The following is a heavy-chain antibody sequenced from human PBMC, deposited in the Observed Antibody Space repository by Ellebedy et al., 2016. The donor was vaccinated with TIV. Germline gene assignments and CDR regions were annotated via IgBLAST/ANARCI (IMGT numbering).Heavy chain of an antibody. Sequence: GESLKISCAASGFNFSRYWMSWVRQAPGKGLEWVANIKQDGSEKYYVDSVKGRFTISRDNAKNSVYLQMNSLRGEDTAIYYCARDHRWVRSFDNWGPGTLVTVSS. CDR2: IKQDGSEK. J-gene: IGHJ4*02. CDR3: ARDHRWVRSFDN. V-gene: IGHV3-7*01. D-gene: IGHD6-13*01. CDR1: GFNFSRYW.